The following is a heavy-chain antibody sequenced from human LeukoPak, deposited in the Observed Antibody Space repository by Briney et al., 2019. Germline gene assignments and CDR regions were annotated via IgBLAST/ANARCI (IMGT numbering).Heavy chain of an antibody. CDR1: GYTFTSYD. CDR3: ARGSLNSRYCSSTSCSMTYYYGMDV. Sequence: ASVKVSCKASGYTFTSYDINWVRQATGQGLEWMGWMNPNSGNTGYAQKFQGRVTMTRNTSISTAYMELSSLRSEDTAVYYCARGSLNSRYCSSTSCSMTYYYGMDVWGQGTTVTVSS. V-gene: IGHV1-8*01. CDR2: MNPNSGNT. D-gene: IGHD2-2*01. J-gene: IGHJ6*02.